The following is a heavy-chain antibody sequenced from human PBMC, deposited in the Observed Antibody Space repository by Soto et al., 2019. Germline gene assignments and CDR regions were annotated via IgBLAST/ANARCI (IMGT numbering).Heavy chain of an antibody. J-gene: IGHJ4*02. V-gene: IGHV1-46*01. CDR3: VREVGDSSVDY. CDR1: GYTFTHYY. Sequence: QVQLVQSGAEVNKPGASVKVSCKASGYTFTHYYIYWVRQAPGQGLEWMGIINPSGGSTSYAQKFQGRVTMTRDTSTRTVYMDLSRLKSEDSAMYYGVREVGDSSVDYWGQGTLVSVSS. D-gene: IGHD6-19*01. CDR2: INPSGGST.